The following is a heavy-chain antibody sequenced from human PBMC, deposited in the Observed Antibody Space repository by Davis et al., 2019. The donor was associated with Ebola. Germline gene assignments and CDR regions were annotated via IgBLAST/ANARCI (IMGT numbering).Heavy chain of an antibody. J-gene: IGHJ4*02. V-gene: IGHV2-70*01. D-gene: IGHD1-26*01. CDR1: GFSLTTTGVS. Sequence: SGPTLVKPTQTLTLTCTFSGFSLTTTGVSVSWIRQPPGKALEWLALIDWSDDKYYMTSLKTRLTISKDTSKNQVVLKMTNMDPVDTATYYCARHYSLSGNYGQFDRWGQGTLVTVSS. CDR3: ARHYSLSGNYGQFDR. CDR2: IDWSDDK.